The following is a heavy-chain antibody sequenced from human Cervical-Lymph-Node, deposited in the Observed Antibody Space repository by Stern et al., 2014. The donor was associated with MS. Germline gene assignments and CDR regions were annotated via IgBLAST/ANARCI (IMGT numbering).Heavy chain of an antibody. CDR2: INHRGST. J-gene: IGHJ3*02. Sequence: QVQLQQWGAGLLKPSETLSLTCAVYGGSFSGYYWSWIRQPPGKGLEWIGEINHRGSTNYNPSLKSRVTISVDTSKNQFSLKLSSVTAADTAVYYCARVALAKSDDAFDIWGQGTMVTVSS. CDR3: ARVALAKSDDAFDI. CDR1: GGSFSGYY. D-gene: IGHD6-13*01. V-gene: IGHV4-34*01.